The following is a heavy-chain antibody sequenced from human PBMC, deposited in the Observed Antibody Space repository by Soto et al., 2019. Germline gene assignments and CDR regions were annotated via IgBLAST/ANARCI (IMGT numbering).Heavy chain of an antibody. V-gene: IGHV3-23*01. CDR3: VKDQANRGYYYHYYMDV. CDR2: ISGSGGST. Sequence: PGGSLRLCCAASGFTFSDYYMSWIRQAPGKGLEWVTAISGSGGSTYYADSVKGRFTISRDNSKNTLYLQMNSLRADDTAVYYCVKDQANRGYYYHYYMDVWGKGTTVTVSS. CDR1: GFTFSDYY. D-gene: IGHD3-16*02. J-gene: IGHJ6*03.